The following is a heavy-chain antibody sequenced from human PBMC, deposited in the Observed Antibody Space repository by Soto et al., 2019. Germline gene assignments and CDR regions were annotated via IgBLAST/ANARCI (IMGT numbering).Heavy chain of an antibody. J-gene: IGHJ2*01. CDR3: ARGVAATRKGWYFDL. Sequence: QVQLQQWGAGLLKPSETLSLTCAVYGGSFSGYYWSWIRQPPGKGLEWIGEINHSGGTNCNPSLKSRVTISLDTSKHQFSLKLSSVTAADTAVYYCARGVAATRKGWYFDLWGRGTLVTVSS. D-gene: IGHD6-13*01. CDR2: INHSGGT. CDR1: GGSFSGYY. V-gene: IGHV4-34*01.